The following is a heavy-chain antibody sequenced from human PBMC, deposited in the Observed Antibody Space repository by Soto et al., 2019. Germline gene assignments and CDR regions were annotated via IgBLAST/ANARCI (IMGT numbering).Heavy chain of an antibody. J-gene: IGHJ4*02. V-gene: IGHV3-30*18. Sequence: QVQLVDSGGGVVQPGRSLRLSCAASGFTFTTYGMHWVRRAPGKGLEWVAVISYDGSHAYYADSVKGRFTISRDNSKNTLYLQINSLRAEDTXVYYCAKERTYSVASGFDYWGRGTLVTV. CDR2: ISYDGSHA. CDR1: GFTFTTYG. CDR3: AKERTYSVASGFDY. D-gene: IGHD1-26*01.